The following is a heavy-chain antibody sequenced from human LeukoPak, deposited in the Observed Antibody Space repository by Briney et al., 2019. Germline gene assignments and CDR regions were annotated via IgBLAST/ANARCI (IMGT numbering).Heavy chain of an antibody. V-gene: IGHV1-58*01. Sequence: SVKVSCKASGFTFTSSAVQWVRQARGQRLEWIGWIVVGSGNPNYAQKFQERVTITRDMSTSTAYMELSSLRSEDTAVYYCAAGHTAIENFDYWGQGTLVTVSS. J-gene: IGHJ4*02. CDR3: AAGHTAIENFDY. CDR1: GFTFTSSA. D-gene: IGHD5-18*01. CDR2: IVVGSGNP.